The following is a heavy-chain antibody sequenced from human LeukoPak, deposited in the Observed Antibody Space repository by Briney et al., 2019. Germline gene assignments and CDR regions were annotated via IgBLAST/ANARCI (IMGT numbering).Heavy chain of an antibody. Sequence: GGSLRLSCAASGFTFDDYAMHWVRQAPGKGLEWVSGIGYNSDTIAYADSVKGRFTISRDNAKNSLYLQMNSLRAEDTALYYWAKDYCGGDCYSGWYFDLWGRGTLVTVSS. V-gene: IGHV3-9*01. CDR3: AKDYCGGDCYSGWYFDL. CDR1: GFTFDDYA. D-gene: IGHD2-21*02. CDR2: IGYNSDTI. J-gene: IGHJ2*01.